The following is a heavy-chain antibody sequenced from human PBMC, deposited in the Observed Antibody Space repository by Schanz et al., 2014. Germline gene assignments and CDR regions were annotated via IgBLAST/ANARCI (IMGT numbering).Heavy chain of an antibody. J-gene: IGHJ6*02. CDR1: GFTFSGSV. V-gene: IGHV3-73*01. CDR2: IRSKADTYAT. CDR3: VREGSSSPDCCYYNGMDV. D-gene: IGHD6-6*01. Sequence: EVQLVESGGGLVQPGGSLRLSCVASGFTFSGSVMHWVRQASGKGLEWVGRIRSKADTYATTYAAPLKGRITISRDDSKNTAYLQMNSLRAEDTAVYYCVREGSSSPDCCYYNGMDVWGQGTTVTVSS.